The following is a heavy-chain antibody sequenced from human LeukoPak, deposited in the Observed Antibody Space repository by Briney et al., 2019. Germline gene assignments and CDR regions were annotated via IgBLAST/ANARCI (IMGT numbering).Heavy chain of an antibody. Sequence: GGSLRLSCAASGFTFSSYAMSWARQAPGKGLEWVSAISGSGGSTYYADSVKGRFTISRDNSKNTLYLQMNTLRVEDRAVYYCAKENPVGGTNYFDYWGQGALVTVAS. CDR2: ISGSGGST. J-gene: IGHJ4*02. CDR3: AKENPVGGTNYFDY. D-gene: IGHD1-26*01. CDR1: GFTFSSYA. V-gene: IGHV3-23*01.